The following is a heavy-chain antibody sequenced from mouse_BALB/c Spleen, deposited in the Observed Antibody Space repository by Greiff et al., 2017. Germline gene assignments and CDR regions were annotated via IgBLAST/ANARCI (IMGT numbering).Heavy chain of an antibody. Sequence: VQLVESGPGLVAPSQSLSITCTVSGFSLTGYGVNWVRQPPGKGLEWLGVIWSGGSTDYNAAFISRLSISKDNSKSQVFFKMNSLQANDTAIYYCARGRIYYGKEFAYWGQGTLVTVSA. J-gene: IGHJ3*01. CDR1: GFSLTGYG. CDR2: IWSGGST. D-gene: IGHD2-1*01. CDR3: ARGRIYYGKEFAY. V-gene: IGHV2-2*02.